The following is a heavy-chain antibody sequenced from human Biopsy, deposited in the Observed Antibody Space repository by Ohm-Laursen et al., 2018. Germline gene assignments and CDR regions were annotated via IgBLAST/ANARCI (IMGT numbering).Heavy chain of an antibody. CDR1: GASVNTFDFY. D-gene: IGHD3-10*01. Sequence: TLSLTCTVSGASVNTFDFYWAWIRQPPGKGLEWIGNVYYSATTNYNPSLESRVTISLDTSKNHFSLKLSSVTAADTAVYYCARDWSSGRYLEYWGQGSQVTVSS. V-gene: IGHV4-61*03. CDR2: VYYSATT. J-gene: IGHJ4*02. CDR3: ARDWSSGRYLEY.